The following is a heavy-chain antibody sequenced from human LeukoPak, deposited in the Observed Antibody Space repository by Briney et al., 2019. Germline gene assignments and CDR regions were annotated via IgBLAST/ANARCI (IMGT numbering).Heavy chain of an antibody. D-gene: IGHD1-26*01. V-gene: IGHV3-23*01. CDR3: AKDWDSGSYYYGGNWFDP. Sequence: AGSLRFTSSASGFTFSSNAMSWVRQAPGKGLEWVSAISGSGGSTYYADSVKGRFTISSANSKNTLYLQVISLRAEDTAVYYCAKDWDSGSYYYGGNWFDPWDQGTLVTVSS. J-gene: IGHJ5*02. CDR1: GFTFSSNA. CDR2: ISGSGGST.